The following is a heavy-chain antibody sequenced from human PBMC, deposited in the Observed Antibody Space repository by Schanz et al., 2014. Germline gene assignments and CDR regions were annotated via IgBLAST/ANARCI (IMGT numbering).Heavy chain of an antibody. CDR2: MYINSGST. CDR1: GFTVXTNY. V-gene: IGHV3-66*03. CDR3: VRDTDYHXXY. J-gene: IGHJ4*02. D-gene: IGHD4-17*01. Sequence: EVPLVEXXGCLIQPWGSXRLSCAXSGFTVXTNYMSWVRQAPGKGLEWISSMYINSGSTQYADSVKGRFIISRDSSKNTLFLQMNSLRXEDTAVYYCVRDTDYHXXYWGQGTLVTVSS.